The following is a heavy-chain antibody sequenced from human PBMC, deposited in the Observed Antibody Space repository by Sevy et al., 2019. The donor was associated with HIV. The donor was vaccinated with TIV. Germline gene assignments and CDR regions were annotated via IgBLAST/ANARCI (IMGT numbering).Heavy chain of an antibody. D-gene: IGHD3-9*01. CDR1: GFTLSSHE. CDR3: ARDPPETGPKYSYFMDV. J-gene: IGHJ6*03. CDR2: ISSGSSTK. V-gene: IGHV3-48*03. Sequence: GGYLRLSCEASGFTLSSHEMNWVRQVPGKGLEWVSYISSGSSTKLYTDSVKGRFTISRDNANNSLYLHMDSLRVEDTAVYYCARDPPETGPKYSYFMDVWGKGTTVTVSS.